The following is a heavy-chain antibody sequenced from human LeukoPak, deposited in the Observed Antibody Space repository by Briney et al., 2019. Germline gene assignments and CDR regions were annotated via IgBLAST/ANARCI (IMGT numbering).Heavy chain of an antibody. CDR2: IIPIFGTA. CDR1: GGTFSSYA. Sequence: GASVKVSCKASGGTFSSYAISWVRQAPGQGLEWMGGIIPIFGTANYAQKFQGRVTITADESTSTAYMELSSLRSEDTAVYYCAREGDGIVGAIGYWGQGTLVTVSS. D-gene: IGHD1-26*01. V-gene: IGHV1-69*13. J-gene: IGHJ4*02. CDR3: AREGDGIVGAIGY.